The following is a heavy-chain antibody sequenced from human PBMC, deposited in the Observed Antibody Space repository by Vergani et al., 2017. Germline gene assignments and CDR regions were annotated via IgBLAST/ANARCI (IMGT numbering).Heavy chain of an antibody. J-gene: IGHJ6*03. CDR2: IIPIFGTA. CDR1: GGTFSSYA. Sequence: QVQLVQSGAEVKKPGSSVKVSCKASGGTFSSYAISWVRQAPGPGLEWMGGIIPIFGTANYAQKFQGRVPITADESPSTAYMELSSLRSEDTAVYYCARPSIGLGYCSSTSCPRGHYYYYMDVWGKGTTVTVSS. V-gene: IGHV1-69*01. CDR3: ARPSIGLGYCSSTSCPRGHYYYYMDV. D-gene: IGHD2-2*01.